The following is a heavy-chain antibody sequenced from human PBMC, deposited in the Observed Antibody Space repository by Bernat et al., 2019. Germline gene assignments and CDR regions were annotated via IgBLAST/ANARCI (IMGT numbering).Heavy chain of an antibody. D-gene: IGHD2-15*01. CDR2: IWYDGSNK. J-gene: IGHJ5*02. V-gene: IGHV3-33*01. Sequence: QVQLVESGGGVVQPGRSLRLSCEASGFTFSSYGMHWVRQAPGKGLEWVAVIWYDGSNKDYADSVKGRFTISRDNSKNTLWLQMNSLRVEDTAVYYCSRNERNGSPFDAWGQGTLITFSP. CDR3: SRNERNGSPFDA. CDR1: GFTFSSYG.